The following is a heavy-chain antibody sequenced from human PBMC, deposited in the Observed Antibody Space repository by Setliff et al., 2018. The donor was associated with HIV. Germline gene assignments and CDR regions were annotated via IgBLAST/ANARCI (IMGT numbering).Heavy chain of an antibody. CDR2: IYTSGST. CDR1: DGSISTGSYY. Sequence: TSETLSLTCTVADGSISTGSYYWSWVRQPAGRGLEWIGRIYTSGSTNYNPSLKSRVTMSVDTSKNQFSLNLTSVTAADTAVYYCARGRLVGFDYRGQGTLVTVSS. CDR3: ARGRLVGFDY. J-gene: IGHJ4*02. D-gene: IGHD3-16*02. V-gene: IGHV4-61*02.